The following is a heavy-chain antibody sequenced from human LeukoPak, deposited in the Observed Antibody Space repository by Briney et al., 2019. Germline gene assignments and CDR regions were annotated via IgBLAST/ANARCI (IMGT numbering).Heavy chain of an antibody. V-gene: IGHV3-15*05. CDR2: IKSTTDGGTT. D-gene: IGHD6-25*01. Sequence: LGGSLRLSCAASGFTFNTAWMNWVRQAPGKGLEYIGRIKSTTDGGTTYYAAPVKGRFTISRDDSKNTLYLQMNSLKIEDTALYYCTTDSRLWGQGTLVTVSS. CDR3: TTDSRL. CDR1: GFTFNTAW. J-gene: IGHJ1*01.